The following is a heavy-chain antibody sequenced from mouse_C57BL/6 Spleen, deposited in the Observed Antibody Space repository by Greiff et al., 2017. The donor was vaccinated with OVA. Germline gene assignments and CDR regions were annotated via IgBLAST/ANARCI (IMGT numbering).Heavy chain of an antibody. CDR3: ERRGNAGVADYLDD. CDR1: GYAFSSSW. J-gene: IGHJ2*01. CDR2: IYPGDGDT. Sequence: QVQLQQSGPELVKPGASVKISCKASGYAFSSSWMNWVKQRPGQGLEWIGRIYPGDGDTTYNGKFKGKATLTADKSSSTAYMQLSSLTSEDSAVYVCERRGNAGVADYLDDWGQGTTLTVSS. D-gene: IGHD1-1*01. V-gene: IGHV1-82*01.